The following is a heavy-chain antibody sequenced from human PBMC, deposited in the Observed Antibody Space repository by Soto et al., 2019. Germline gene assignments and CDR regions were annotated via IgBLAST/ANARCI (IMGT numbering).Heavy chain of an antibody. V-gene: IGHV5-51*01. CDR2: IYSRDSDS. J-gene: IGHJ4*02. D-gene: IGHD1-1*01. CDR1: GFRFTYFW. CDR3: ASAPYNHDDGEFDF. Sequence: EVQLVQSGAELKKPGESLKISCQTSGFRFTYFWIGWLRQRPGKVMEWMGIIYSRDSDSKYSPSFQGQVTISVDTSITAAYLQWSSLKASDNAVYYCASAPYNHDDGEFDFWTQATLVTVTP.